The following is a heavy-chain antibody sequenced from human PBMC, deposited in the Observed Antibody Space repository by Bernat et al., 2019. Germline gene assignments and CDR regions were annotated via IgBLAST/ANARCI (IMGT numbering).Heavy chain of an antibody. Sequence: QVQLVESGGGVVQPGRSLRLSCAASGFTFSSYAMHWVRQAPGKGLEWVAVISYDGSNKYYADSVKGRFTISRDNSKNTLYLQMNSLRAEDTAVYYCATTKTTAAPTYFDYWGQGTLVTVSS. V-gene: IGHV3-30-3*01. CDR2: ISYDGSNK. CDR3: ATTKTTAAPTYFDY. D-gene: IGHD6-13*01. CDR1: GFTFSSYA. J-gene: IGHJ4*02.